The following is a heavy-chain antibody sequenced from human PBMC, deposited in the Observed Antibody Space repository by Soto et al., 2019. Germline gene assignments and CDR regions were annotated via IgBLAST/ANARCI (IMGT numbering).Heavy chain of an antibody. D-gene: IGHD3-3*01. CDR2: IYSGGST. CDR1: GFTVSSNY. J-gene: IGHJ4*02. Sequence: GGSLRLACAASGFTVSSNYMSWVRQAPGKGLEWVSVIYSGGSTYYADSVKGRFTISRDNSKNTLYLQMNSLRAEDTAVYYCARTWWSGGCDYWGQGTLVTVSS. CDR3: ARTWWSGGCDY. V-gene: IGHV3-66*01.